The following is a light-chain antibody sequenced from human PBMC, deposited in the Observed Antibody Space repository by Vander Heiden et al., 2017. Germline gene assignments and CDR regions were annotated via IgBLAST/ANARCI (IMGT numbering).Light chain of an antibody. Sequence: DIQMTQSPSALSASVGDRVTIHCRASQSISSYLDWYQQKPGQAPKLLIYAASSLQSGIPSRFSGSGSGTDFTLTISSLQPEDFATYYCQQSYSTGMYTFGQGTKLEIK. V-gene: IGKV1-39*01. J-gene: IGKJ2*01. CDR2: AAS. CDR1: QSISSY. CDR3: QQSYSTGMYT.